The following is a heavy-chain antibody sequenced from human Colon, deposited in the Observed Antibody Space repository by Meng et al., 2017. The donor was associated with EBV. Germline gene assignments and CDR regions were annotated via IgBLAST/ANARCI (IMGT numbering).Heavy chain of an antibody. CDR1: GDSISNNW. D-gene: IGHD4-17*01. J-gene: IGHJ4*02. CDR3: ARNGDYNPGLY. CDR2: IYHSGTT. Sequence: QGQLQESGPGLVKPSGTLSPTCAVSGDSISNNWWSWVRQPPGKGLEWIGEIYHSGTTNYNPSLRSRVTISVDKSKNQFSLQLTSVTAADTAVYYCARNGDYNPGLYWGQGTLVTVSS. V-gene: IGHV4-4*02.